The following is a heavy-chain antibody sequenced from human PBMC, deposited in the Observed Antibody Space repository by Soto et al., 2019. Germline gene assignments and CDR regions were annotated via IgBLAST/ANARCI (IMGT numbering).Heavy chain of an antibody. CDR3: ARHEATYYNFYGMDV. CDR1: GCSFTTYW. Sequence: GESLEISCKSYGCSFTTYWIAWVRQMPGKGLEWMGSIHPGESDTRYSPSFQGQVTISADRSITTAYLQWSSLKASDTAMYYCARHEATYYNFYGMDVWGQGTTVTVSS. J-gene: IGHJ6*02. V-gene: IGHV5-51*01. CDR2: IHPGESDT.